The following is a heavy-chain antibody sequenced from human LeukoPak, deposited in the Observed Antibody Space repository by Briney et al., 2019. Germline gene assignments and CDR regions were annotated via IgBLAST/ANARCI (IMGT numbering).Heavy chain of an antibody. CDR1: GGSFSGYY. J-gene: IGHJ5*02. D-gene: IGHD5-12*01. Sequence: NTSETLSLTCAVYGGSFSGYYWSWIRQPPGKGLEWIGEINHSGSTNYNPSLKSRVTISVDTSKNQFSLKLSSVTAADTAVYYCARDSGYPPNWFDPWGQGTLVTVSS. V-gene: IGHV4-34*01. CDR3: ARDSGYPPNWFDP. CDR2: INHSGST.